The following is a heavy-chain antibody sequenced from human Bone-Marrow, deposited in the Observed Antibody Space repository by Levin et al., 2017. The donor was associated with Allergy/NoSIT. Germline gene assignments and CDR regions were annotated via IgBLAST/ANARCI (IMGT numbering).Heavy chain of an antibody. V-gene: IGHV1-69*06. Sequence: ASVKVSCKASGGSFNTFAVNWVRQAPGQGLEWMGGIVPIFGAATYAQQLQERVTISADRSTNTAYMDLHSHTSEDTAVYYCARGCIRVADCNYWSFDLWGRGSLVTVSS. J-gene: IGHJ2*01. CDR1: GGSFNTFA. D-gene: IGHD6-19*01. CDR2: IVPIFGAA. CDR3: ARGCIRVADCNYWSFDL.